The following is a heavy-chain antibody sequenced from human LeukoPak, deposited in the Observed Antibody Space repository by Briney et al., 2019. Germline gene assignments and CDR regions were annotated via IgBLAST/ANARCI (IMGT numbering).Heavy chain of an antibody. CDR2: IYYTGST. CDR3: ARRPARYFRFDP. D-gene: IGHD3-9*01. Sequence: SETLSLTCTVSGASISTYYWSWIRQPPGKGLEWVGYIYYTGSTNYNPSLKSRVTMSVDTSKNQFSLKLSSVTAADTAVYYCARRPARYFRFDPWGQGTLVTVSS. V-gene: IGHV4-59*12. J-gene: IGHJ5*02. CDR1: GASISTYY.